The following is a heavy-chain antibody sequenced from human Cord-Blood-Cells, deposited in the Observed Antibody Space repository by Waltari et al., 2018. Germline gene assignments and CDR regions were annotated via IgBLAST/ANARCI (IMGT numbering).Heavy chain of an antibody. Sequence: VQLAQSGAEVQKPGASVKVSGKVSGYTPTDLPMPWVRLDRGKRLEWMGGFDPEDGETIYAQKFQGRVTMTEDTSTDTAYMELSSLRSEDTAVYYCATGVVVPAATTYYYYGMDVWGQGTTVTVSS. CDR1: GYTPTDLP. CDR3: ATGVVVPAATTYYYYGMDV. J-gene: IGHJ6*02. V-gene: IGHV1-24*01. D-gene: IGHD2-2*01. CDR2: FDPEDGET.